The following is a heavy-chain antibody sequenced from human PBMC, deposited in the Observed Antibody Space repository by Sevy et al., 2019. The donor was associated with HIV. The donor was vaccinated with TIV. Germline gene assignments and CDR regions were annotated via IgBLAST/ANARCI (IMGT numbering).Heavy chain of an antibody. Sequence: GGSLRLSCAASGFTISSYSMNWVRQAPGKGLEWVSSISSSSSYIYYADSVKGRFTISRDNAKNSLYLQMNSLRAEDTAVYYCAREGVVAADYWGQGTLVTVSS. D-gene: IGHD6-13*01. J-gene: IGHJ4*02. CDR1: GFTISSYS. V-gene: IGHV3-21*01. CDR2: ISSSSSYI. CDR3: AREGVVAADY.